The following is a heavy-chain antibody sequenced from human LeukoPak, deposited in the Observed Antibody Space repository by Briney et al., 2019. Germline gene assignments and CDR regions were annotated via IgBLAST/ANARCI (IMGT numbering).Heavy chain of an antibody. CDR1: GFTFSSYG. V-gene: IGHV3-33*06. Sequence: GGSLRLSCAASGFTFSSYGMHWVRQAPGKGLEWVAVIWYDESDEHYADSVKGRFTISRDNSKNTLYLQMNSLRAEDTAVYYCAKKLNIVGADAFDYWGQGTLVTVSS. CDR2: IWYDESDE. D-gene: IGHD1-26*01. CDR3: AKKLNIVGADAFDY. J-gene: IGHJ4*02.